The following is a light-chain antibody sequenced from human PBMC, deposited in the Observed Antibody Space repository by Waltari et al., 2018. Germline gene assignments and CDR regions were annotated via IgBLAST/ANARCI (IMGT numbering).Light chain of an antibody. V-gene: IGLV2-11*01. CDR3: CSYAGFYTYV. Sequence: QSALTQPRSVSGSPGQSVTISCTGTSSDVGGFNYVSWFQQHPGEAPKLIIYDVTKRPPGVPGRFPGSKAGNTASLTIPGLQAEDDSDYYCCSYAGFYTYVLGTGTKVTVL. CDR2: DVT. CDR1: SSDVGGFNY. J-gene: IGLJ1*01.